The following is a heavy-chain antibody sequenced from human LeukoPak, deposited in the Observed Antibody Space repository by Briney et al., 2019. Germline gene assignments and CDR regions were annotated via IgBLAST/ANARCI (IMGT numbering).Heavy chain of an antibody. CDR1: GFTFSSYA. CDR3: ARDITGYCSSTSCSSPEGDLDY. V-gene: IGHV3-23*01. J-gene: IGHJ4*02. CDR2: ISGSGGST. Sequence: GGSLRLSCAASGFTFSSYAMSWVRQAPGKGLEWVSAISGSGGSTYYADSVKGRFTISRDNSKNTLYLQMNSLRAEDTAAYYCARDITGYCSSTSCSSPEGDLDYWGQGTLVTVSS. D-gene: IGHD2-2*01.